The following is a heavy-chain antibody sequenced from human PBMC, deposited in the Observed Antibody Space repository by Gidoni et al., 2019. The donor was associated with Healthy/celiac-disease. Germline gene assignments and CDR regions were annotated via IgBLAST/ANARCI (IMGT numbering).Heavy chain of an antibody. D-gene: IGHD3-16*01. CDR1: GYSIISGYY. CDR2: IYQSGST. V-gene: IGHV4-38-2*02. Sequence: VQLQASAPGLVKPSETLSLTCTISGYSIISGYYWGWIRQPPGKGLEWIGSIYQSGSTYYNPSLKSRVTISVDTSKNQFSLKLSSVTAADTAVYYCARSYDYIWGSYGDNWFDPWGQGTLVTVSS. CDR3: ARSYDYIWGSYGDNWFDP. J-gene: IGHJ5*02.